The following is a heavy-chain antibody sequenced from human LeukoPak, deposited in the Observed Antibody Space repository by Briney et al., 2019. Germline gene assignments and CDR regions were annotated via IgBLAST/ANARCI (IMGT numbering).Heavy chain of an antibody. CDR1: GYTFTNYY. CDR3: ARGAYDFWSGYYSRFDP. CDR2: MNPNSGNT. V-gene: IGHV1-8*03. Sequence: ASVKVSCKASGYTFTNYYTHWVRQAPGQGLEWMGWMNPNSGNTGYAQKFQGRVTITRNTSISTACMELSSLRSEDTAVYYCARGAYDFWSGYYSRFDPWGQGTLVTVSS. D-gene: IGHD3-3*01. J-gene: IGHJ5*02.